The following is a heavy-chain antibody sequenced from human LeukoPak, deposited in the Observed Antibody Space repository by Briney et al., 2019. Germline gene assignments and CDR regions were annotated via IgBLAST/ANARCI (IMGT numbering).Heavy chain of an antibody. CDR1: GYSISSGYY. V-gene: IGHV4-38-2*02. D-gene: IGHD6-13*01. J-gene: IGHJ5*02. CDR3: ARVTPMFAAAGTGWFDP. CDR2: IYHSGST. Sequence: SETLSLTCTVSGYSISSGYYWGWIRQPPGKGLEWIGSIYHSGSTNYNPSLKSRVTISVDTSKNQFSLKLSSVIAADTAVYYCARVTPMFAAAGTGWFDPWGQGTLVTVSS.